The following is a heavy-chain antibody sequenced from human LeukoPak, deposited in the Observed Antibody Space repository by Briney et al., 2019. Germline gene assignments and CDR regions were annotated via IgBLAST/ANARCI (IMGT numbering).Heavy chain of an antibody. D-gene: IGHD3-16*02. CDR2: MNPNSGNT. CDR3: ARDFLGLVGGILDGFDI. Sequence: EASVKVSCKASGYTFTSYDINWVRQATGQGLEWMGWMNPNSGNTGYAQKFQGRVTMTRNTSISTAYMELSSLRSEDTAVYYCARDFLGLVGGILDGFDIWGQGTMVTVSS. J-gene: IGHJ3*02. CDR1: GYTFTSYD. V-gene: IGHV1-8*01.